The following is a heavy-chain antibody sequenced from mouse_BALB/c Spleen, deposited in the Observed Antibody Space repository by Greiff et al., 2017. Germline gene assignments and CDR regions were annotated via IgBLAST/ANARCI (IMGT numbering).Heavy chain of an antibody. CDR1: GYSITSGYY. CDR2: ISYDGSN. Sequence: EVKLMESGPGLVKPSQSLSLTCSVTGYSITSGYYWNWIRQFPGNKLEWMGYISYDGSNNYNPSLKNRISITRDTSKNQFFLKLNSVTTEDTATYYCARDRHYDGYPFAYWGQGTLVTVSA. D-gene: IGHD2-3*01. J-gene: IGHJ3*01. CDR3: ARDRHYDGYPFAY. V-gene: IGHV3-6*02.